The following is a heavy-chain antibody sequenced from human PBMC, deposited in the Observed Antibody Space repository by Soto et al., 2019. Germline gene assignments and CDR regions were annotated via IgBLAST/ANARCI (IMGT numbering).Heavy chain of an antibody. Sequence: QTLSLTFAISCDSLSSISAAWNSIRQSPSRGLESLGRTYYRSKWYNDYAVSVKSRITINPDTSKNQFSLQLNSVTPEDTAVYYCARGDSSGWYGYYYDSSGYYVAFDIWGQGTMVTVSS. CDR1: CDSLSSISAA. CDR3: ARGDSSGWYGYYYDSSGYYVAFDI. V-gene: IGHV6-1*01. J-gene: IGHJ3*02. CDR2: TYYRSKWYN. D-gene: IGHD3-22*01.